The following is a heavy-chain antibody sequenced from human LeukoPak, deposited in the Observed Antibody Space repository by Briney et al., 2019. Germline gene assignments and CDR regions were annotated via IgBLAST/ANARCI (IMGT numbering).Heavy chain of an antibody. CDR3: AKSISGYDYIDY. J-gene: IGHJ4*02. V-gene: IGHV3-23*01. Sequence: GESLRLSCAASGFTFSSYAMSWVRQAPGKGLEWVSAISGSGGSTYYADSVKGRFTISRDNSKNTLYLQMNSLRAEDTAVYYCAKSISGYDYIDYWGQGTLVTVSS. CDR2: ISGSGGST. D-gene: IGHD5-12*01. CDR1: GFTFSSYA.